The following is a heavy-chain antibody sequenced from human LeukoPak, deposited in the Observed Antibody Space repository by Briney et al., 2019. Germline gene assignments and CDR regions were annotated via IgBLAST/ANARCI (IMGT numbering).Heavy chain of an antibody. D-gene: IGHD2-21*01. Sequence: GGSLRLSCAASGFTFSNVWMSWVRQVPGKGLEWVGRIRRKTDGETTDHAAPVKGRFTISRDDSKNTLYLQMDSLKTEDTAVYYCVTDLVIKGYFDYWGQGALVTVSS. J-gene: IGHJ4*02. CDR3: VTDLVIKGYFDY. CDR2: IRRKTDGETT. V-gene: IGHV3-15*01. CDR1: GFTFSNVW.